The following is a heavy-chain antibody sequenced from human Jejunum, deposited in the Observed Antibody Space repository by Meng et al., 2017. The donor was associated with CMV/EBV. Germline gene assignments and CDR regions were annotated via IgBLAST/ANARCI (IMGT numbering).Heavy chain of an antibody. CDR1: GGSVTSCAYH. Sequence: GSVSGGSVTSCAYHWRWRRHHSGDCLKSIDYIYYYSSTHYDPSLKTPITTSLAASMNQFCLKLSSAAVADTAVYYCARSSRIRNFAFWGQGTLVTVSS. CDR2: IYYYSST. CDR3: ARSSRIRNFAF. V-gene: IGHV4-31*01. D-gene: IGHD5-24*01. J-gene: IGHJ4*02.